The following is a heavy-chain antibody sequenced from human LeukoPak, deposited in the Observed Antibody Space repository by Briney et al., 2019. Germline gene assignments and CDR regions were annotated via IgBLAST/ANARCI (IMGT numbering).Heavy chain of an antibody. V-gene: IGHV4-38-2*01. Sequence: SETLSLTCAVSGYSISSGYYWGWLRQPPGKGLECIGSIYHSGSTYYNPSLKSRVTISVDTSKNQFSLKLSSVTAADTAVYYCARAASIAVAAHFDYWGQGTLVTVSS. D-gene: IGHD6-19*01. CDR1: GYSISSGYY. CDR2: IYHSGST. J-gene: IGHJ4*02. CDR3: ARAASIAVAAHFDY.